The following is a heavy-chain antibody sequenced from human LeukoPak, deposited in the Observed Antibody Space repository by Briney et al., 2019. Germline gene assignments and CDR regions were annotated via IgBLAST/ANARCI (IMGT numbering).Heavy chain of an antibody. V-gene: IGHV3-30*03. J-gene: IGHJ4*02. CDR1: GFTFSSYG. D-gene: IGHD6-13*01. CDR3: ARDGMSSSPLATGGVNFDY. Sequence: PGGSLRLSCAASGFTFSSYGMHWVRQAPGKGLEWVAVISYDGSNKYYADSVKGRFTISRDNSKNTLYLQMNSLRAEDTAVYYCARDGMSSSPLATGGVNFDYWGQGTLVTVSS. CDR2: ISYDGSNK.